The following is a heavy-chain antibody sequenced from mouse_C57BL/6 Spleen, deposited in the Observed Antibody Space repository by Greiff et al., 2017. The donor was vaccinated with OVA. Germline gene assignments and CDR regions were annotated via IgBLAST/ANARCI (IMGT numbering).Heavy chain of an antibody. CDR3: ARGDYDEDAMDY. Sequence: VQLQQSGPELVKPGASVKISCKASGYSFTGYYMNWVKQSPEKSLEWIGEINPSTGGTTYNQKFKAKATLTVDKSSSTAYMQLKSLTSEDSAVYYCARGDYDEDAMDYWGQGTSVTVSS. J-gene: IGHJ4*01. V-gene: IGHV1-42*01. CDR2: INPSTGGT. CDR1: GYSFTGYY. D-gene: IGHD2-4*01.